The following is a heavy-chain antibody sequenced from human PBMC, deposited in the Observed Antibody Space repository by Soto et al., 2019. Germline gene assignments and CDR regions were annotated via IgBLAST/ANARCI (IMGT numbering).Heavy chain of an antibody. CDR2: IWHDGNNK. CDR1: GFTFSNYG. Sequence: GGSLRLSCAASGFTFSNYGMHWGRQAPGKGLEWVAIIWHDGNNKYYADSVRGRFIISRDNSKNRLYLQMNSLRAEDTAVYYCASDLVGASDSYGLDVWGQGTPVTVSS. D-gene: IGHD1-26*01. V-gene: IGHV3-33*01. J-gene: IGHJ6*02. CDR3: ASDLVGASDSYGLDV.